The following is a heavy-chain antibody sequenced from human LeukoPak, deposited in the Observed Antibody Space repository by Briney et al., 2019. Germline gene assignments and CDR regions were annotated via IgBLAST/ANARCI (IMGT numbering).Heavy chain of an antibody. J-gene: IGHJ5*02. CDR2: INPNSGGT. V-gene: IGHV1-2*02. D-gene: IGHD1-26*01. CDR3: ARARKIVGASNWFDP. Sequence: ASVKVSCKASGYTFTGYYMHWVRQAPGQGLEWMGWINPNSGGTNYPQKFQGRVTMTRDTSISTAYMELSRLRSDDTAVYYCARARKIVGASNWFDPWGQGTLVTVSS. CDR1: GYTFTGYY.